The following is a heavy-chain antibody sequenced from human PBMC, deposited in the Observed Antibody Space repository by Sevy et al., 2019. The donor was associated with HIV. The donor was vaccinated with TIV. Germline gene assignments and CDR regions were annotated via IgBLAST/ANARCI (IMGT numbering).Heavy chain of an antibody. J-gene: IGHJ6*02. D-gene: IGHD6-13*01. V-gene: IGHV1-8*02. CDR2: MNPDSGRR. CDR1: GYTFSGYD. Sequence: ASVKVSCKASGYTFSGYDINWVRQATGQGLEWMGWMNPDSGRRGYAPKFQGRVTMTTNTSIDTGYMELRRLRSEDSAVYYCARADLDSSTFFYYYGMYVWGQGTTVTVSS. CDR3: ARADLDSSTFFYYYGMYV.